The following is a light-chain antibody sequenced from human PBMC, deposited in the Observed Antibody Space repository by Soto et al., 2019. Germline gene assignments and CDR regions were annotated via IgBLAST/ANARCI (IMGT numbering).Light chain of an antibody. CDR2: RAS. V-gene: IGKV4-1*01. CDR3: QQYYATPFT. J-gene: IGKJ3*01. CDR1: QSVLYTSNNQNY. Sequence: DIVMTQSPDSLAVSLGERATINCKSSQSVLYTSNNQNYVAWYQQKAGQRPKLLIYRASTRESGVPDRFSGSGSETDFTLTISSLQAEDVAVYYCQQYYATPFTFGPGTKVEI.